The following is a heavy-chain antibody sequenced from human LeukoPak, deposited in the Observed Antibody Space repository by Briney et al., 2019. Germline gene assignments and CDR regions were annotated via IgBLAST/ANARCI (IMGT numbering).Heavy chain of an antibody. CDR3: ARVGHIVVVVAATRWNWFDP. CDR1: GGSFSGYY. Sequence: PSETLSLTCAVYGGSFSGYYWSWIRQPPGKGLEWIGEINHSGSTNYNPSLKSRVTISVDTSKNQFSLKLSSVTAADTAVYYCARVGHIVVVVAATRWNWFDPWGQGTLVTASS. V-gene: IGHV4-34*01. J-gene: IGHJ5*02. CDR2: INHSGST. D-gene: IGHD2-15*01.